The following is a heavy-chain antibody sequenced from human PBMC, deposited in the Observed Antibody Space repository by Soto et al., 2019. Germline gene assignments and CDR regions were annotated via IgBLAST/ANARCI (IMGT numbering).Heavy chain of an antibody. CDR2: IYYSGST. J-gene: IGHJ4*02. CDR3: ARRSRRGYSGYAVFDY. D-gene: IGHD5-12*01. CDR1: GGSISSSSYY. Sequence: PSETLSLTCTVSGGSISSSSYYWGWIRQPPGKGLEWIGSIYYSGSTYYNPSLKSRVTISVDTSKNQFSLKLSSVTAADTAVYYCARRSRRGYSGYAVFDYWGQGTLVTVSS. V-gene: IGHV4-39*01.